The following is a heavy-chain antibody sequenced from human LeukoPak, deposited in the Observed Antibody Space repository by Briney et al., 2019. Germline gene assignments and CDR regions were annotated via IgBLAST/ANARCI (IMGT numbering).Heavy chain of an antibody. CDR2: FDPEDGET. CDR3: ATADSTVTDFDY. D-gene: IGHD4-17*01. V-gene: IGHV1-24*01. CDR1: GYTLTELS. J-gene: IGHJ4*02. Sequence: GASVKVSCKVSGYTLTELSMHWVRQAPGKGLEWMGGFDPEDGETIYAQKFQGRVTMTEDTSTDTAYMELSSLRSEDTAVYYCATADSTVTDFDYWGQGTLVTVSS.